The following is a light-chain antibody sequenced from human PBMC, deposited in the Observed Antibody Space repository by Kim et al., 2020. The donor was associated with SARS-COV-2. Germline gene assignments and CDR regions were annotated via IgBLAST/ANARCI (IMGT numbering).Light chain of an antibody. CDR2: DVT. CDR1: SSDVGGYNY. V-gene: IGLV2-11*01. Sequence: QSALTQPRSVSGSPGQSVTISCTGTSSDVGGYNYVSWYQQHPDKAPRLMIFDVTKRPSGVPDRFSGSKSGDTASLTISGLQADDDADYYCCPYAGSYTLVFGGGTQLTVL. J-gene: IGLJ2*01. CDR3: CPYAGSYTLV.